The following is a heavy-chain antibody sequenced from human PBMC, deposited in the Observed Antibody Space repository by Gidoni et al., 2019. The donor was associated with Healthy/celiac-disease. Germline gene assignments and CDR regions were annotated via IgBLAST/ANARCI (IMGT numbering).Heavy chain of an antibody. CDR3: TTDLSMIVVVIPFDY. CDR2: IKSNTDDGTT. J-gene: IGHJ4*02. D-gene: IGHD3-22*01. V-gene: IGHV3-15*01. CDR1: GFTFSNAW. Sequence: EVQLVESGGGSVKPGGSLRLSGAASGFTFSNAWMSWARQAPGKGLAWVVRIKSNTDDGTTDYAAPVKGRFTISGDDSKNTLYLQMNSLKTEDTAVYYCTTDLSMIVVVIPFDYWGQGTLVTVSS.